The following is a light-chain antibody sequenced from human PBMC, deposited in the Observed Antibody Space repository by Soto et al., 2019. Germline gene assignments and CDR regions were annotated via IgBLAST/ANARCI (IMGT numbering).Light chain of an antibody. CDR1: QDIETY. Sequence: IQLTQSPSSLSASVGDRVSITCRASQDIETYLAWYQQKQGKAPKLLISGTFTLQSGVPSRFNGSGSGTDFTLTISRLQPEDFVTYYCQHLNNYPPFTFCPGTKVDLE. CDR2: GTF. CDR3: QHLNNYPPFT. V-gene: IGKV1-9*01. J-gene: IGKJ3*01.